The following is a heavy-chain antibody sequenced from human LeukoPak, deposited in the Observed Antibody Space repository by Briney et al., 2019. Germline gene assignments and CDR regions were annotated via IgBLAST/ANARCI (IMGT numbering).Heavy chain of an antibody. D-gene: IGHD1-26*01. V-gene: IGHV3-33*01. J-gene: IGHJ4*02. CDR3: ATDGSERDIDN. CDR1: GFTFWKYG. Sequence: GRSLRLSCATSGFTFWKYGMHWVRQAPGKGLEWVAIAWNDGRTTHHADSVKGRFSISRDNSKNTLYLQMSSLRAEDTAVYYCATDGSERDIDNWGRGTLVTVSA. CDR2: AWNDGRTT.